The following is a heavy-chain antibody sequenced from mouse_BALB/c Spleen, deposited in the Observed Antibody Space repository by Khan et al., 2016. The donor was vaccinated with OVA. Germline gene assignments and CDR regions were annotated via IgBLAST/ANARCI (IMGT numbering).Heavy chain of an antibody. Sequence: QMQLEESGPGLVAPSQSLSITCTVSGFSLTSYGVHWVRQPPGKGLEWLGVIWTGGSTTYNSALMSRLSISKDNSKSQVFLKMNSLQTDDTAMYYCARYYGNYGWYFDVWGAGTTVTVSS. CDR2: IWTGGST. V-gene: IGHV2-9*02. CDR1: GFSLTSYG. J-gene: IGHJ1*01. D-gene: IGHD2-1*01. CDR3: ARYYGNYGWYFDV.